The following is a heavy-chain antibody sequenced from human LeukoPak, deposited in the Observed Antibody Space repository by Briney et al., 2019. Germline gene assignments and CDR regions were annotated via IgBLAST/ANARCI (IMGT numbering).Heavy chain of an antibody. CDR2: ISGNSANI. J-gene: IGHJ4*02. CDR3: ARDNMGFDY. Sequence: GGSLRLSCAASGFTFSRHSMNWVRQAPGKGLEWVSFISGNSANIYYIDSVKGRFTTFRDNARNSLYLQMNSLRAEDTAVYYCARDNMGFDYWGQGTLVTVSS. CDR1: GFTFSRHS. D-gene: IGHD1-26*01. V-gene: IGHV3-21*01.